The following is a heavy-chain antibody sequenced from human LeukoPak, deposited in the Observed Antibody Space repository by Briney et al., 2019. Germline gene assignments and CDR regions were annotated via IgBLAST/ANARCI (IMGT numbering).Heavy chain of an antibody. J-gene: IGHJ4*02. CDR1: GGSISSGGYY. D-gene: IGHD6-19*01. V-gene: IGHV4-61*08. CDR3: AKLIAVAGTTPDY. Sequence: SQTLSLTCTVSGGSISSGGYYWSWIRQPPGKGLEWIGYIYYSGSTNYNPSLKSRVTISVDTSKNQFSLKLSSVTAADTAVYYCAKLIAVAGTTPDYWGQGTLVTVSS. CDR2: IYYSGST.